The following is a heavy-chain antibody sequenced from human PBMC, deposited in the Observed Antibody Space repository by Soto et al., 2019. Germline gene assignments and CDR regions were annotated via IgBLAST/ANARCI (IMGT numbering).Heavy chain of an antibody. J-gene: IGHJ6*02. V-gene: IGHV1-69*06. CDR3: ARKGYWRRSYCMDV. CDR2: IIPIFGTA. CDR1: GGTFSSYA. Sequence: QVQLVQSGAEVKKPGSSVKVSCKASGGTFSSYAISWVRQAPGQGLEWMGGIIPIFGTANYAQKFQDRVTITADKSTSTAYMERSSLRSEETAVYYCARKGYWRRSYCMDVWGQGTTVTVSS. D-gene: IGHD3-3*01.